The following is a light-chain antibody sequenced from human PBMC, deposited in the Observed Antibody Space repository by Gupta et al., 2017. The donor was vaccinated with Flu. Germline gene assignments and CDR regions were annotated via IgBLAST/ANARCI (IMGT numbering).Light chain of an antibody. CDR2: RNN. CDR1: SSNIGSNY. V-gene: IGLV1-47*01. Sequence: PGQRVTISCSGSSSNIGSNYVYWYQQLPGTAPKLLIYRNNQRPSGVPDRFSGSKSGTSASLAISGLRSEDEADYYCAAWDDSLSGWVFGGGTKLTVL. CDR3: AAWDDSLSGWV. J-gene: IGLJ3*02.